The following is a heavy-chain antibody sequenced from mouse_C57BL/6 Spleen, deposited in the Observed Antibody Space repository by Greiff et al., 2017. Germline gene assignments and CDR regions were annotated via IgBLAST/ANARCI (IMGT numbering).Heavy chain of an antibody. CDR2: IDPETGST. V-gene: IGHV1-15*01. D-gene: IGHD2-4*01. CDR3: TRAGDDSGFAY. J-gene: IGHJ3*01. CDR1: GYTFTDYE. Sequence: QVQLQQSGAELVRPGASVKLSCKASGYTFTDYEMHWVKQTPVHGLEWIGAIDPETGSTAYNQKFKGKAILTADKSSSTAYMELRSLTSEDSAVYYYTRAGDDSGFAYWGQGTPVTVSA.